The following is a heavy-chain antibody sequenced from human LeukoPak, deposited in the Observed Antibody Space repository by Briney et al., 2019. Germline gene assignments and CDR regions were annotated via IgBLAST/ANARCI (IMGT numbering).Heavy chain of an antibody. CDR3: ARAVGADIVVVPAAIISVAFDI. CDR1: GYTFTGYF. CDR2: MNPNSGNT. V-gene: IGHV1-8*03. Sequence: ASVKVSCKASGYTFTGYFLHWVRQATGQGLEWMGWMNPNSGNTGYAQKFQGRVTITRNTSISTAYMELSSLRSEDTAVYYCARAVGADIVVVPAAIISVAFDIWGQGTMVTVSS. J-gene: IGHJ3*02. D-gene: IGHD2-2*02.